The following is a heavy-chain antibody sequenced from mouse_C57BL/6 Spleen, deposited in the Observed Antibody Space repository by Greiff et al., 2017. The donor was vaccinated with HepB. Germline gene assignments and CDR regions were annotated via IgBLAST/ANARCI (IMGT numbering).Heavy chain of an antibody. J-gene: IGHJ4*01. V-gene: IGHV1-69*01. CDR2: IDPSDSYT. CDR3: ARRGYGYPSYAMDY. CDR1: GYTFTSYW. D-gene: IGHD2-2*01. Sequence: VQLQQPGAELVMPGASVKLSCKASGYTFTSYWMHWVKQRPGQGLEWIGEIDPSDSYTNYNQKFKGKSTLTVDKSSSTAYMQLSSLTSEDSAVYYCARRGYGYPSYAMDYWGQGTSVTVSS.